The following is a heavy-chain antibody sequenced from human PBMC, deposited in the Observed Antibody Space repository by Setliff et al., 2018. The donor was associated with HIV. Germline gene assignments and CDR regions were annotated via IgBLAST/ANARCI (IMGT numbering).Heavy chain of an antibody. CDR2: IYYSGSS. V-gene: IGHV4-39*01. Sequence: PSETLSLTCTVSDDSIRSTTYYWGWIRQPPGKGLEWIGTIYYSGSSYSSPSLKSRVTISVDTSRNQFSLKLNSVTAADTAVYYCARHTGDITGTNHLFDYWGQGTLVTVSS. CDR1: DDSIRSTTYY. J-gene: IGHJ4*02. CDR3: ARHTGDITGTNHLFDY. D-gene: IGHD1-20*01.